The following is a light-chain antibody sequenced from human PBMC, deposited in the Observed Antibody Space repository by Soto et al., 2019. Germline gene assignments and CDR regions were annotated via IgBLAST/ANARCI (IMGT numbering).Light chain of an antibody. CDR1: QGLVHSDGNTY. CDR3: MQATHWPYT. CDR2: KIS. J-gene: IGKJ2*01. Sequence: DVVMTQSPLSLPVTLGQSASISCRSSQGLVHSDGNTYLNWVRQRPGQSPGRLIYKISKRDSGVPDRFSACGSGTDFTLKISRVEAEDAGLYYCMQATHWPYTFGQGTRLEI. V-gene: IGKV2-30*02.